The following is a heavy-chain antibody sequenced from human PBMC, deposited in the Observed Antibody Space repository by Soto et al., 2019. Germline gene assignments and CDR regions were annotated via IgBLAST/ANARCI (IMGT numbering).Heavy chain of an antibody. CDR2: ISAYNGNT. CDR1: GYTFTSSA. CDR3: SRHEPPEDY. V-gene: IGHV1-18*01. Sequence: QVQLVQSGAEVKKPGASVKVSCKASGYTFTSSAISWVRQAPGQGIEWMGWISAYNGNTIYAQKLQGRVTMTTYTTSSTDYMELRGVRSDDTAVYYCSRHEPPEDYWGQGTLVTVSS. J-gene: IGHJ4*02.